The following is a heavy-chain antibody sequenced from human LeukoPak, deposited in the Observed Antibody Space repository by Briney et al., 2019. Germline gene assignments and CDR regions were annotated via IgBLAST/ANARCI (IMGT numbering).Heavy chain of an antibody. J-gene: IGHJ5*02. V-gene: IGHV4-59*01. CDR1: GGSISSYY. CDR3: ARLQLPNWFDP. CDR2: IYYSGST. Sequence: SETLSLTCTVSGGSISSYYWSWIRQPPGKGLEWIGYIYYSGSTNYNPSLKSRVTISVDTSKNQFSLKLSSVTAADTAVYYCARLQLPNWFDPWGQGTLVTVSS. D-gene: IGHD2-2*01.